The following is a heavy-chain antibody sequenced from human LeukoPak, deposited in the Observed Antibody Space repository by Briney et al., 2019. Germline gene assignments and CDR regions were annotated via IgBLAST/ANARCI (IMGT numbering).Heavy chain of an antibody. J-gene: IGHJ4*02. D-gene: IGHD1-26*01. Sequence: GGSLRLSCAASGFTFSSYAMSWVRQAPGKGLEWVSAISGSGGSTYYADSVKGRFTISRDNSKNTLYLQMNSLRAEDTAVYYCAKTSWGIVGATTGFDYWGQGTLVTVSS. CDR1: GFTFSSYA. CDR2: ISGSGGST. V-gene: IGHV3-23*01. CDR3: AKTSWGIVGATTGFDY.